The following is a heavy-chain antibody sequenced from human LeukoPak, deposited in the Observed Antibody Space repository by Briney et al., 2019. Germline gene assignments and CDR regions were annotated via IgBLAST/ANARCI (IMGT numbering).Heavy chain of an antibody. CDR2: IYTSGST. V-gene: IGHV4-4*07. J-gene: IGHJ4*02. CDR1: GGSISSYY. D-gene: IGHD6-19*01. CDR3: ARHRVPPQWLVFDY. Sequence: NPSETLSLTCTVSGGSISSYYWSWIRQPAGKGLEWIGRIYTSGSTNYNPSLKSRVTMSVDTSKNQFSLKLSSVTAADTAVYYCARHRVPPQWLVFDYWGQGTLVTVSS.